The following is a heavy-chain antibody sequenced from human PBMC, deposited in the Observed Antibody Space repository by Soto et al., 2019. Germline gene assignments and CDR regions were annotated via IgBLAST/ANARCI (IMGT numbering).Heavy chain of an antibody. CDR1: RFSFDEYA. V-gene: IGHV3-9*01. CDR3: AKGFCSSTRCLTYSYMDV. D-gene: IGHD2-2*01. Sequence: EVQLVESGGGLVQPGRSLRLSCAASRFSFDEYAMHWVRQAPGKGLEWVSGVSWNSGTMGYGDSVRGRFAISRDNAKNFLYLQMNSLTTEDTALYYCAKGFCSSTRCLTYSYMDVWGKGTTVTVSS. J-gene: IGHJ6*03. CDR2: VSWNSGTM.